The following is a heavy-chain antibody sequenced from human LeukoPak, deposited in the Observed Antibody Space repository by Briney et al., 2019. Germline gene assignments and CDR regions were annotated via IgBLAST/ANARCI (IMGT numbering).Heavy chain of an antibody. D-gene: IGHD3-22*01. CDR3: ARGAPLYYYDSSGFFDY. CDR2: IYYSGSA. J-gene: IGHJ4*02. V-gene: IGHV4-30-4*08. CDR1: GGSISSGDYY. Sequence: SETLSLTCTVSGGSISSGDYYWSWIRQPPGKGLEWIGYIYYSGSAYYNPSLKSRVTISVDTSKNQFSLKLSSVTAADTAVYYCARGAPLYYYDSSGFFDYWGQGTLVTVSS.